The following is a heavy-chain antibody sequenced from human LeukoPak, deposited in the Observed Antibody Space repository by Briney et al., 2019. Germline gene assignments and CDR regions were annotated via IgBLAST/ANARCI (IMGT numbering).Heavy chain of an antibody. D-gene: IGHD3-9*01. V-gene: IGHV3-53*01. CDR3: ARDLVDSLDY. Sequence: GGSLRLSCAASGFTVSSNYMSRVRQAPGKGLEWVSVIYSGGSTYYADSVKGRFTISRDNSKNTLYLQMNSLRAEDTAVYYCARDLVDSLDYWGQGTLVTVSS. J-gene: IGHJ4*02. CDR2: IYSGGST. CDR1: GFTVSSNY.